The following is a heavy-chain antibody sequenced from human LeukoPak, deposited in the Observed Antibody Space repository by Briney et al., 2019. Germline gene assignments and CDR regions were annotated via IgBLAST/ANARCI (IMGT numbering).Heavy chain of an antibody. CDR3: SRDRGYYGDYSVYWYFDL. CDR1: GFTFSSYW. J-gene: IGHJ2*01. D-gene: IGHD4-17*01. V-gene: IGHV3-74*01. Sequence: GGSLRLSCAASGFTFSSYWMHWVRQAPGKGLVWVSRINSDGSSTSYADSVKGRFTISRDNAKNTLYLQMNSLRAEDTAMYYCSRDRGYYGDYSVYWYFDLWGRGTLVTVSS. CDR2: INSDGSST.